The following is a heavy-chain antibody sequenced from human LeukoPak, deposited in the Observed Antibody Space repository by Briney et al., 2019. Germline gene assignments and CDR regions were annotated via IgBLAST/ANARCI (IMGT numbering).Heavy chain of an antibody. V-gene: IGHV1-2*02. Sequence: GASVKVSCKASGYTFTGYYMHWVRQAPGQGLEWMGWINPNSGGTNYAQKFQGRVTMTRDTSISTAYMELSRLRSDDTAVYYCARVGSSGWYVKYWDRWFDPWGQGTLVTVSS. CDR1: GYTFTGYY. J-gene: IGHJ5*02. D-gene: IGHD6-19*01. CDR3: ARVGSSGWYVKYWDRWFDP. CDR2: INPNSGGT.